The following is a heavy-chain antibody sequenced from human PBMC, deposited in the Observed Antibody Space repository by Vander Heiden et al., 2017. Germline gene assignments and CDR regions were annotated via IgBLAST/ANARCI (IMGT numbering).Heavy chain of an antibody. Sequence: EVQLLESGGGLVQPGGSLRLSCAASGFTFSSYARSGVRQAPGKGLGWVSAISGSGGSTYYADSVKGRFTISRDNSKNTLYLQMNSLRAEDTAVYYCAKDWLLYGSESGIYGWGQGTLVTVSS. V-gene: IGHV3-23*01. J-gene: IGHJ4*02. CDR3: AKDWLLYGSESGIYG. CDR1: GFTFSSYA. CDR2: ISGSGGST. D-gene: IGHD3-9*01.